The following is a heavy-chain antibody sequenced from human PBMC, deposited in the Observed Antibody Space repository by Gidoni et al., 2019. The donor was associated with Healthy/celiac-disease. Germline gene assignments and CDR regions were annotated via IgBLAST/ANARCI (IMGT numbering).Heavy chain of an antibody. J-gene: IGHJ1*01. D-gene: IGHD3-22*01. CDR2: MNPNSGNT. Sequence: QVQLVQSGAEVKKPGASVKVSCKASGYTFTSYDINWVRQATGQGLEWMGWMNPNSGNTGYAQKFQGRVTMTRNNSISTAYMELSSLRSEDTAVYYCARGGALTYYYDSSGYYYYFQHWGQGTLVTISS. CDR1: GYTFTSYD. V-gene: IGHV1-8*01. CDR3: ARGGALTYYYDSSGYYYYFQH.